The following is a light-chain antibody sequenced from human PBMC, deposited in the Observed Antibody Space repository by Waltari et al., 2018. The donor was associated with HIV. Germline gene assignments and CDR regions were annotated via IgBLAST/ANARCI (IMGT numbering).Light chain of an antibody. CDR2: AAS. Sequence: IVLTQSPESLALALGERATIHCRSGRTALSSSNNLKYFAWYQFKEGRSPTLLFFAASSRAAGVPARFTASGSETDFTLTIDNVQPEDVALYFCQQYYSTPTFGRGTRL. J-gene: IGKJ5*01. V-gene: IGKV4-1*01. CDR3: QQYYSTPT. CDR1: RTALSSSNNLKY.